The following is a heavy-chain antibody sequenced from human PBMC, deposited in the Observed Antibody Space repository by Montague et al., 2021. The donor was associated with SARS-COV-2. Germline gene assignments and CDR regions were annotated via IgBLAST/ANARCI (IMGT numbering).Heavy chain of an antibody. V-gene: IGHV4-59*01. Sequence: SETLSLTCTVSGGSISSYYWSWIRQPPGKGLEWIGYIYYSGSTNYNPSLKSRVTISVDTSKNQFSLQLSSVTAADTAVYYCARGPDHYDLWSGYSYYCSDLWGQGTTVTVSS. D-gene: IGHD3-3*01. CDR3: ARGPDHYDLWSGYSYYCSDL. CDR2: IYYSGST. CDR1: GGSISSYY. J-gene: IGHJ6*02.